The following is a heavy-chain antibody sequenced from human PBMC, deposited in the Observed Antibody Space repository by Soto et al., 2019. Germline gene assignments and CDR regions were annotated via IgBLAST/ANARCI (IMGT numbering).Heavy chain of an antibody. CDR3: ARWVEVSLDYFES. CDR1: GGSISSGGYS. CDR2: IYHSGST. J-gene: IGHJ4*02. Sequence: PSETLSLTCTVSGGSISSGGYSWSWIRQPPGKGLEWIGYIYHSGSTYYNPSLKSRVSISVDTSKNQFSLNLNSVTAADTAVYYCARWVEVSLDYFESWGQGIPVTVSS. D-gene: IGHD2-15*01. V-gene: IGHV4-30-2*05.